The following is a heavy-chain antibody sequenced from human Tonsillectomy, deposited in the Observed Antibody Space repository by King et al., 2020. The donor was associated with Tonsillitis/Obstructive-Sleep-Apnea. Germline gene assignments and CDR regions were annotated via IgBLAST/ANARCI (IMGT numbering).Heavy chain of an antibody. J-gene: IGHJ4*02. Sequence: VQLVESGAEVKKPGESLKISCKGSGYSFTNYWIGWVRQMPGKGLEWMGIIYPGDSDTRYSPSFQGQVTISADKSISTAYLQRSSLKASDTAMYYCARLGREWSSSPQGDFDYWGQGTLVTVSS. CDR2: IYPGDSDT. CDR1: GYSFTNYW. CDR3: ARLGREWSSSPQGDFDY. D-gene: IGHD6-6*01. V-gene: IGHV5-51*01.